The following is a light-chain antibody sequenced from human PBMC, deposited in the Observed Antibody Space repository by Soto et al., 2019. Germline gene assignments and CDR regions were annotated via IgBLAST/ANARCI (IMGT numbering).Light chain of an antibody. CDR3: QQYGSSLLT. Sequence: EIVLTQSPGTLSLSPGERATLSCRASQSVSSSYLAWYQQKPGQAPRLLIYGASSRATGLPDRFSGSGSGTDFTLTISSLEPEDFAVYYCQQYGSSLLTFGGGTKVEIK. V-gene: IGKV3-20*01. J-gene: IGKJ4*01. CDR1: QSVSSSY. CDR2: GAS.